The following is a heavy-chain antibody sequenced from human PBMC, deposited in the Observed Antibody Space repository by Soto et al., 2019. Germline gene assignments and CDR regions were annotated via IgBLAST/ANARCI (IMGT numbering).Heavy chain of an antibody. Sequence: QVQLVESGGGVVQPGRSLRLSCAASGFTFSTYGMHWVRQAPGKGLEWVALIAYDGSNKYYADSVKGRFTISRENSKNTLYLQMNSLRAEDTAVYYCAKGAYDYGTSSLAFDFWGQGTMVTVSS. CDR1: GFTFSTYG. D-gene: IGHD6-6*01. J-gene: IGHJ3*01. CDR2: IAYDGSNK. CDR3: AKGAYDYGTSSLAFDF. V-gene: IGHV3-30*18.